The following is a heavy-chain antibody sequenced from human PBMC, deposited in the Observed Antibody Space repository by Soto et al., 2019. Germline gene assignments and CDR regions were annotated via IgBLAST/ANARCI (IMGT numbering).Heavy chain of an antibody. J-gene: IGHJ5*01. CDR1: GGVFRNYA. D-gene: IGHD1-26*01. V-gene: IGHV1-69*01. CDR3: ARDRWGSYSFDS. CDR2: IIPVFGTA. Sequence: QVQLVQSGAXXXKPGSSVKVSCKASGGVFRNYAINWVRQAPGQGLEWMGGIIPVFGTADYPQKFQGRVTITADESTTTAYMELTSLKTEDTAVYFCARDRWGSYSFDSWGQGTLVTVAS.